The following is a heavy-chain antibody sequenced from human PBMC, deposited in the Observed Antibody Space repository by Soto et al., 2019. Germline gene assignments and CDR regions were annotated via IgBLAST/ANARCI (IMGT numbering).Heavy chain of an antibody. V-gene: IGHV1-18*01. CDR1: GYTFTSYG. Sequence: GASVKVSCKGSGYTFTSYGIPWVRQDPGQGLEWMGWISAYNGNTNYAQKLQGRVTMTADTSTSTAYMELRSLRSDDTAVYYCARDFRTYYDFWSGYPPTRFDPWGQGTLVTVSS. D-gene: IGHD3-3*01. CDR2: ISAYNGNT. J-gene: IGHJ5*02. CDR3: ARDFRTYYDFWSGYPPTRFDP.